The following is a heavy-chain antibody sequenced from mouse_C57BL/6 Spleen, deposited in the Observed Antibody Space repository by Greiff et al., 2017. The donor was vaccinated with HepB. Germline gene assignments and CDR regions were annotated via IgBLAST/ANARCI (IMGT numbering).Heavy chain of an antibody. J-gene: IGHJ2*01. CDR2: IDPGSGST. CDR1: GYTFTSYW. D-gene: IGHD1-1*01. CDR3: ARWDCYYGSSYVDY. Sequence: VKLQQPGAELVKPGASVKMSCKASGYTFTSYWITWVKQRPGQGLEWIGDIDPGSGSTNYNEKFKSKATLTVDTSSSTAYMQLSSLTSEDSAVYSSARWDCYYGSSYVDYWGQGTTLTVSS. V-gene: IGHV1-55*01.